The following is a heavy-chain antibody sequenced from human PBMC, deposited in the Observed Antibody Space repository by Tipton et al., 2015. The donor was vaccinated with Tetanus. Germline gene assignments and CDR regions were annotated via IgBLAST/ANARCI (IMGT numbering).Heavy chain of an antibody. CDR1: GYTLTSYH. CDR2: INPIGGST. J-gene: IGHJ4*02. CDR3: GRAGGGGRRINGPAGIDY. Sequence: QSGPEVKKPGASVKVSCKASGYTLTSYHMHWVRQAPGQGLEWMGIINPIGGSTSYAQKFQGRITMTGGTATSPVYMDLNSLRSEATAGCYWGRAGGGGRRINGPAGIDYWGQGTLVTVSS. D-gene: IGHD1-20*01. V-gene: IGHV1-46*01.